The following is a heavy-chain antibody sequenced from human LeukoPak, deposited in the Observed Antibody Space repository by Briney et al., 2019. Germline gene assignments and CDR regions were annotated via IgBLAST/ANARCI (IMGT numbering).Heavy chain of an antibody. CDR3: ARGPSWADTFHPLSGGMDV. CDR1: GFTFSSYS. V-gene: IGHV3-21*01. J-gene: IGHJ6*02. CDR2: ISSSSSYI. Sequence: KPGGSLRLSCAASGFTFSSYSMNWVRQAPGKGLEWVSSISSSSSYIYYADSVKGRFTISRDNAKNSLYLQMNSPRAEDTAVYYCARGPSWADTFHPLSGGMDVWGQGTTVTVSS. D-gene: IGHD2/OR15-2a*01.